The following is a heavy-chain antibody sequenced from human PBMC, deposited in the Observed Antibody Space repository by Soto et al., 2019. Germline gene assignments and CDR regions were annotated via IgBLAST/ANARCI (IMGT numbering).Heavy chain of an antibody. CDR2: ISYSGTT. J-gene: IGHJ4*02. V-gene: IGHV4-59*01. CDR1: GGSLSSYY. Sequence: SETLSLTCTVSGGSLSSYYWSWIRRPPGMGLEWIASISYSGTTNYNSSLKSRVTISIDTSKNQFSLKFNSVTAADTAVYYCAREGYNFGPFDEWGQGALVTVSS. D-gene: IGHD5-18*01. CDR3: AREGYNFGPFDE.